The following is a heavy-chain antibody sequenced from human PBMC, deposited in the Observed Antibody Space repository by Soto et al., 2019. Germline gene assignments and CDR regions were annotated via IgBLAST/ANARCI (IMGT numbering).Heavy chain of an antibody. CDR2: IYYSGST. CDR1: GGSISSNY. Sequence: PSETLSLTCTVSGGSISSNYWSWIRQPPGKGLEWTGYIYYSGSTNNNPSLKSRVTISVDTSKNQFSLKLSSVTAADTAVYYWAREDVGSSSSRYYYDGMDVWGQGTTVTVSS. V-gene: IGHV4-59*01. J-gene: IGHJ6*02. CDR3: AREDVGSSSSRYYYDGMDV. D-gene: IGHD6-6*01.